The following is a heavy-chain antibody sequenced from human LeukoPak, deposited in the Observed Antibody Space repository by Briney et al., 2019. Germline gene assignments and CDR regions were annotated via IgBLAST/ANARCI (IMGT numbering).Heavy chain of an antibody. CDR2: MNPDGSAI. J-gene: IGHJ3*02. V-gene: IGHV3-7*01. D-gene: IGHD4-17*01. CDR1: GFSFSGSW. CDR3: ARDPLNGAHDI. Sequence: GGSLRLSCTASGFSFSGSWMSWVRQLPGKGLEWLADMNPDGSAIVYVDPVKGRFTVSRNNAKNSLYLQMDGLRAEDTAVYYCARDPLNGAHDIWGQGTLVTVSS.